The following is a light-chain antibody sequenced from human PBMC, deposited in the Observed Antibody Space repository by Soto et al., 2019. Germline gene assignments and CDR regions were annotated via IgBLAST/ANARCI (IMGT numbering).Light chain of an antibody. J-gene: IGKJ1*01. CDR1: QSVGSN. V-gene: IGKV3-20*01. CDR2: GAS. CDR3: QQYGSSGT. Sequence: EIVLTQSPGTLSLSPGERATLSCMASQSVGSNLSWYQQRPCQAPRLLIYGASNRATGIPDRFSGSGSGTDFTLTISRLEPEDFAVYYCQQYGSSGTFGQGTKVDIK.